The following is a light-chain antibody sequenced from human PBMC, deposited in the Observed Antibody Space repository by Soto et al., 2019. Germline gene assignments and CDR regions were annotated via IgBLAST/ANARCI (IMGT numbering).Light chain of an antibody. CDR3: LLSYAGSYV. CDR2: RTT. V-gene: IGLV7-43*01. CDR1: TGPVTSGFY. Sequence: QAVVTQEPSLTVSPGGTVTLACASSTGPVTSGFYPHWVKQKPGQAPRKLIYRTTNKNSCTPAPFSGSLLGGKAALTLSGVLPEVEADSYCLLSYAGSYVFAAGTKVTVL. J-gene: IGLJ1*01.